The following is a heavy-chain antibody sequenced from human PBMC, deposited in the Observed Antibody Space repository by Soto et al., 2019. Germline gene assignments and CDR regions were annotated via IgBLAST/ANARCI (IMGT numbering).Heavy chain of an antibody. D-gene: IGHD3-3*01. CDR3: ARGGLYYDFWSGYYFCPGVMDV. V-gene: IGHV4-30-4*01. CDR2: IYYSGST. CDR1: GGSISSGDYY. Sequence: SETLSLTCTVSGGSISSGDYYWSWIRQPPGKGLEWIGYIYYSGSTYYNPSLKSRVTISVDTSKNQFSLKLSSVTAADTAVYYCARGGLYYDFWSGYYFCPGVMDVWGQGTTVTVSS. J-gene: IGHJ6*02.